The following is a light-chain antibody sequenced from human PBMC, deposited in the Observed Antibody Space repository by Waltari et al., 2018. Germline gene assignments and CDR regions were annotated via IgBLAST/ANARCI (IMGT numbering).Light chain of an antibody. CDR3: QQRGNWPLT. V-gene: IGKV3-11*01. CDR2: DTS. Sequence: DIVLTQSPATLSLSPGDRATLPCRASQSVGSYLAWYQQKPGQAPSLLFYDTSSRATGVPARFTARGSGTDFSLTISSLDPEDFAVYYCQQRGNWPLTFGGGTKVEIK. J-gene: IGKJ4*01. CDR1: QSVGSY.